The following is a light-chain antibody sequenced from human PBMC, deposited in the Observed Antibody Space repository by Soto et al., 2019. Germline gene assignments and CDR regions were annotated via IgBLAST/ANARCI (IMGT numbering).Light chain of an antibody. V-gene: IGLV1-44*01. CDR1: NSNIGSNT. Sequence: QSVLTQPPSASGTPGQRVTIYCSGSNSNIGSNTVNWYQQLPGTAPKLLIYSNNQRPSGVPDRFSGSKSGTSASLAISGLQSEDEADYYCAAWDDNLNGPHWVFGGGTKLAVL. CDR2: SNN. J-gene: IGLJ3*02. CDR3: AAWDDNLNGPHWV.